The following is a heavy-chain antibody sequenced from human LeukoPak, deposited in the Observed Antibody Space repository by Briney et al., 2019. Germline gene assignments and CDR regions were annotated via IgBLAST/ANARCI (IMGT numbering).Heavy chain of an antibody. Sequence: KTGGSLRLSCAASGFAFSAYSMNWVRQAPGKGLEWVSSISSSSTYIYYADSVRGRLTISRDNAKNSLYLQMNSLRAEDTAVYYCARDLGYSGSYIDYWGQGSLVTVSS. J-gene: IGHJ4*02. CDR2: ISSSSTYI. V-gene: IGHV3-21*01. CDR3: ARDLGYSGSYIDY. D-gene: IGHD1-26*01. CDR1: GFAFSAYS.